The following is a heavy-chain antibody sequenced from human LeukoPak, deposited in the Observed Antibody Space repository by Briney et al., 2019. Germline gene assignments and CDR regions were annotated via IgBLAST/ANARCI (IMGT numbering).Heavy chain of an antibody. D-gene: IGHD2-2*01. Sequence: GGSLRLSCAASGFTFSSYGMHWVRQAPGKGLEWVAFIRYDGSNKYYADSVKGRFTISRDNSKNTLYLQMNSLRAEDTALYYCAKGNPGYCSSTSCYPLDYWGQGTLVTVSS. CDR1: GFTFSSYG. CDR3: AKGNPGYCSSTSCYPLDY. V-gene: IGHV3-30*02. J-gene: IGHJ4*02. CDR2: IRYDGSNK.